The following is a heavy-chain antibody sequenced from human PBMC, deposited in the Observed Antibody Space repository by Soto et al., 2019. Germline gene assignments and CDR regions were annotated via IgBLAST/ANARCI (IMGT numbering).Heavy chain of an antibody. CDR3: ASGDGTPFDP. CDR1: GGSFSGYY. CDR2: INHSGST. J-gene: IGHJ5*02. D-gene: IGHD2-15*01. Sequence: SETLSLTCAVHGGSFSGYYWSWIRQPPGKGLEWIGEINHSGSTNYNTSLKSRVTISVDTSKNQFSLKLSSVTAADTAVYYCASGDGTPFDPWGQGTLVTVSS. V-gene: IGHV4-34*01.